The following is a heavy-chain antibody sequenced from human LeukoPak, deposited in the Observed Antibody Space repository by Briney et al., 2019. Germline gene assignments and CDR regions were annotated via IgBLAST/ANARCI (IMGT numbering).Heavy chain of an antibody. CDR2: ISSSGSTI. J-gene: IGHJ6*04. CDR1: GFTFSSYE. D-gene: IGHD3-10*02. CDR3: AELGITMIGGV. Sequence: GGSLRLSCAASGFTFSSYEMNWVRQAPGKGLEWVSYISSSGSTIYYADFVKGRSTISRDNAKNSIYLQMNSLRAEDTAVYYCAELGITMIGGVWGKGTTVTISS. V-gene: IGHV3-48*03.